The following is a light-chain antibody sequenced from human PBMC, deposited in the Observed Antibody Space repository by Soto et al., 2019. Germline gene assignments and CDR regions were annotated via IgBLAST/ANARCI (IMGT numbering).Light chain of an antibody. CDR2: AAS. CDR3: QQSYSTPIT. CDR1: QSISSY. Sequence: DIQMTQSQSSLSASVGDRVTITCRASQSISSYLNWYQQKPGKAPKLLISAASSLQSGVPSRFSGSGSGTDFTLTISSLQPEDFATYYCQQSYSTPITFGQGTRLEIK. J-gene: IGKJ5*01. V-gene: IGKV1-39*01.